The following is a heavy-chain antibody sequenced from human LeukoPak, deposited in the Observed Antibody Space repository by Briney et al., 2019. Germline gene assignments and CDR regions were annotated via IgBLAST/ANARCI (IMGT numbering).Heavy chain of an antibody. Sequence: GGSLRLSCAASGFTFSSYAMSWVRQALGKGLEWVSAISGSGGSTYYADSVKGRFTISRDNSKNTLYLQMNSLRAEDTAVYYCAKDTTVTTSHFDYWGQGTLVTVSS. CDR3: AKDTTVTTSHFDY. D-gene: IGHD4-17*01. CDR1: GFTFSSYA. CDR2: ISGSGGST. V-gene: IGHV3-23*01. J-gene: IGHJ4*02.